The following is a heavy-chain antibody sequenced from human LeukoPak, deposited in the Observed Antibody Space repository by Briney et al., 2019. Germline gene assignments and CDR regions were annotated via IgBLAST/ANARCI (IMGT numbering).Heavy chain of an antibody. J-gene: IGHJ4*02. CDR1: GYTFTTYG. Sequence: ASVKVSCKASGYTFTTYGITWVRQAPGQGLEWMGWIRTYNGNTDYAQKLQDRVTMTSDTSTSTAYMELRSLRSDDTAVYYCARDFLVTYYYDSSGYYPAGYWGQGTLVTVSS. D-gene: IGHD3-22*01. CDR3: ARDFLVTYYYDSSGYYPAGY. CDR2: IRTYNGNT. V-gene: IGHV1-18*01.